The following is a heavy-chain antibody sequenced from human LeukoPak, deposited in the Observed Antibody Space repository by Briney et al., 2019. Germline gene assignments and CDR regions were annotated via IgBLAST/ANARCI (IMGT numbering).Heavy chain of an antibody. CDR3: TIGVY. CDR1: GFTSRGSV. J-gene: IGHJ4*02. Sequence: GGSRRPSVAAPGFTSRGSVLPGVRPPSGGGLEWVGRIRSKADNDATAYAASVKGRFTISRDDSRNAAYLQMNSLKTEDAAMYYCTIGVYWGQGTLVTVSS. CDR2: IRSKADNDAT. V-gene: IGHV3-73*01.